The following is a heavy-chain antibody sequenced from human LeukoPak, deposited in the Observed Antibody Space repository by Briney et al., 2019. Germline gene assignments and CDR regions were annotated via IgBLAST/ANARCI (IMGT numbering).Heavy chain of an antibody. V-gene: IGHV4-4*07. D-gene: IGHD3-22*01. CDR1: GGSMSSYY. CDR2: IYTSGST. J-gene: IGHJ1*01. Sequence: SETLSLTCTVSGGSMSSYYWSWIRQPAGKGLEWIGRIYTSGSTNYNPSLKSRVTMSVDTSKNQFSLKLSSVTAADTAVYYCAREVWYYYDSSGYYVEYFQHWGQGTLVTVSS. CDR3: AREVWYYYDSSGYYVEYFQH.